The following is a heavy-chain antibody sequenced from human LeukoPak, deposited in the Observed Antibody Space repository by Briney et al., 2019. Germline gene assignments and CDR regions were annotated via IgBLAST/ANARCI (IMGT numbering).Heavy chain of an antibody. Sequence: ASVKVSCKASGGTFSSYAISWVRQAPGQGLEWMGGIIPIFGTANYAQKFQGRVTITADESTSTAYMELSSLMSDDTAVYYCATTYSTVFDYWGQGTLVTVSS. D-gene: IGHD1-1*01. CDR3: ATTYSTVFDY. CDR1: GGTFSSYA. CDR2: IIPIFGTA. J-gene: IGHJ4*02. V-gene: IGHV1-69*13.